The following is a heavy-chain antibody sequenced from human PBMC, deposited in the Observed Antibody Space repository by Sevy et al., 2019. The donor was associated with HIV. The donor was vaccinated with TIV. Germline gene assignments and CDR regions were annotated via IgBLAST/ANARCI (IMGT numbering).Heavy chain of an antibody. Sequence: GGSLRLSCAASGFTFSKYGMHWVRQAPGKGLEWVALIWYDGSNKYYADSVKGRFTISRDNSKNTLYLQMNSLRAEDTAVYYCAKSQMATMFTLDYWGQGTLVTVSS. J-gene: IGHJ4*02. V-gene: IGHV3-30*02. D-gene: IGHD5-12*01. CDR1: GFTFSKYG. CDR3: AKSQMATMFTLDY. CDR2: IWYDGSNK.